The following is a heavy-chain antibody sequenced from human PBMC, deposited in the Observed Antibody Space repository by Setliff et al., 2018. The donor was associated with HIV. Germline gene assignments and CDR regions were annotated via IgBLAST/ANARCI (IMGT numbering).Heavy chain of an antibody. CDR3: ARAPDWVAFDI. V-gene: IGHV4-31*03. J-gene: IGHJ3*02. CDR2: IYYSGST. D-gene: IGHD3-9*01. Sequence: PSETLSLTCTVSGGTISSGGYSWSWIRQHPGKGLEWIGYIYYSGSTYYNPSLKSRVTISVDTSKNQFSLKLTSVTAADTAVYYCARAPDWVAFDIWGQGTMVT. CDR1: GGTISSGGYS.